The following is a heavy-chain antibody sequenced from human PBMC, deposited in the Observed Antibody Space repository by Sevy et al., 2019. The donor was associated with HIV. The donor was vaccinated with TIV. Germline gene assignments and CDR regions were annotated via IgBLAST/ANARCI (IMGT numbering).Heavy chain of an antibody. V-gene: IGHV1-2*02. CDR1: GYTFAAYY. J-gene: IGHJ4*02. CDR3: ARGKREEWLLYLDN. CDR2: IYPNGGDK. D-gene: IGHD3-3*01. Sequence: ASAKVSCKTSGYTFAAYYIHWVRQAPGQGPEWLGWIYPNGGDKTYAQRFQGRVTVTMSTSINTVYMELNRLRSDDTAVYYCARGKREEWLLYLDNWGQGTLVTVSS.